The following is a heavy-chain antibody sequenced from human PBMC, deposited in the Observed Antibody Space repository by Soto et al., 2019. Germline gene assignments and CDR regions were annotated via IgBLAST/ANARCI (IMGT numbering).Heavy chain of an antibody. D-gene: IGHD4-17*01. CDR1: GFTFSSYA. CDR3: ARSRVYGDPTRFDP. Sequence: GGSLRLSCAASGFTFSSYAMHWVRQAPGKGLEWVAVISYDGSNKYYADSVKGRFTISRDNSKNTLYLQMNSLRAEDTAVYYCARSRVYGDPTRFDPWGQGTLVTVSS. CDR2: ISYDGSNK. J-gene: IGHJ5*02. V-gene: IGHV3-30-3*01.